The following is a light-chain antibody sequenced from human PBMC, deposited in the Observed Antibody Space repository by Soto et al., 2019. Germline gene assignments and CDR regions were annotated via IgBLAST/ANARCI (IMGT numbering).Light chain of an antibody. V-gene: IGKV3-11*01. CDR3: QQRSNWPALT. Sequence: EIVLTQSPATLSLSPGERATLACRASQRVXSYLVWYKQKPGQAPRPLIXDPSNRANGIPARFSGSGSGTDFTLTISSLEREDFAVYYCQQRSNWPALTFGGGTKV. CDR1: QRVXSY. J-gene: IGKJ4*01. CDR2: DPS.